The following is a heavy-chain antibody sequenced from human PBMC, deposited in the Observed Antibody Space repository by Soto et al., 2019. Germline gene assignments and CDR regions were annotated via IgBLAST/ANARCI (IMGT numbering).Heavy chain of an antibody. CDR3: AKDSWYFDL. CDR2: IDTSGSST. J-gene: IGHJ4*02. D-gene: IGHD6-13*01. CDR1: GFIFTNFW. Sequence: PGASLRLACEAYGFIFTNFWMHWVRQVPGKGLVWVSRIDTSGSSTSYADSVKGRFTISRDNAKNTVSLQMNSLRAEDTGVYYCAKDSWYFDLWSQGSLVTVSS. V-gene: IGHV3-74*01.